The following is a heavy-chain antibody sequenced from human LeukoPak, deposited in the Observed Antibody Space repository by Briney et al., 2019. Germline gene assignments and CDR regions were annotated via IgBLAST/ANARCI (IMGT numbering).Heavy chain of an antibody. CDR3: ARDGGIGGNTAFDI. V-gene: IGHV4-59*01. J-gene: IGHJ3*02. CDR2: IYYSGST. D-gene: IGHD4-23*01. CDR1: GGSISSYY. Sequence: SETLSLTCTVSGGSISSYYWSWIRQPPGKGLEWIGYIYYSGSTNYNPSLKSRVTISVDTSKNQFSLKLSSVTAADTAVYYCARDGGIGGNTAFDIWGQGTMVTVSS.